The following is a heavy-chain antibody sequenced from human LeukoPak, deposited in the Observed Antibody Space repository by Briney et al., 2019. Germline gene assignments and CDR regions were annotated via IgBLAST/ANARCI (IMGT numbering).Heavy chain of an antibody. J-gene: IGHJ4*02. CDR3: ARDLRVGAINFDY. Sequence: PGGSLRLSCAASGFTLSSYEMNWVRQAPGMGLQWVSYISSSGSTIFYADSVKGRFTISRDNAKESLYLQVNSLRAEDTAVYYCARDLRVGAINFDYWGQGTLVTVSS. V-gene: IGHV3-48*03. CDR1: GFTLSSYE. CDR2: ISSSGSTI. D-gene: IGHD1-26*01.